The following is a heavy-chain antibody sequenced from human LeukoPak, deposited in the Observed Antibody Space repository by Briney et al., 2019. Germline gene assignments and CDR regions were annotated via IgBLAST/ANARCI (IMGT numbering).Heavy chain of an antibody. D-gene: IGHD2-21*02. CDR2: ISYDGSNK. J-gene: IGHJ4*01. Sequence: GGSLRLSCAASGFTFSSYGMHWVRQAPGKGLEWVAVISYDGSNKYYADSVKGRFTISRDNSKNTLYLQMNSLRAEDTAVYYCAKDLDPFVVVPAITLWGNFDSWGQEPWSPSPQ. V-gene: IGHV3-30*18. CDR3: AKDLDPFVVVPAITLWGNFDS. CDR1: GFTFSSYG.